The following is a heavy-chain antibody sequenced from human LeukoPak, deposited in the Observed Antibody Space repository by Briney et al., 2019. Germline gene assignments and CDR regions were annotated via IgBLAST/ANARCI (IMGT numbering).Heavy chain of an antibody. CDR2: ISSSSSYT. V-gene: IGHV3-11*06. Sequence: GGSLRLSCAASGFTFSDYYMSWIRQAPGQGLEWFSYISSSSSYTNYADSVKGRFTISRDNAKNSLYLQMNSLRAEDTAVYYCARDGGSRGNYDILTGYYDVGYFDYWGQGTLVTVSS. CDR3: ARDGGSRGNYDILTGYYDVGYFDY. CDR1: GFTFSDYY. J-gene: IGHJ4*02. D-gene: IGHD3-9*01.